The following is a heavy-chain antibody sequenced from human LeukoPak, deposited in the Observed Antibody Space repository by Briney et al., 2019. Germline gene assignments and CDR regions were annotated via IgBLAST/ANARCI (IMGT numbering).Heavy chain of an antibody. J-gene: IGHJ5*02. CDR1: GGSFSGYY. V-gene: IGHV4-34*01. CDR2: INHSGST. CDR3: ARKPNLFDP. Sequence: SETLSLTCAVYGGSFSGYYWSWIRQPPGKGLEWIGEINHSGSTNYNPSLKSRVTISVDTSKNQFSLKLSSVTAADTAVYYCARKPNLFDPGGQGTLVTVSS.